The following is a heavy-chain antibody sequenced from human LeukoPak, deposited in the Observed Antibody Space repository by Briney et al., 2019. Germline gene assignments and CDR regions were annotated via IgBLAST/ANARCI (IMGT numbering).Heavy chain of an antibody. V-gene: IGHV3-7*01. CDR1: GFTLSSHG. CDR3: ARVLRSGYSGYDLFYYYYYMDV. D-gene: IGHD5-12*01. Sequence: GGTLRLSCVASGFTLSSHGMNWVRQAPGKGLEWVANIKQDGSEKYYVDSVKGRFTISRDNAKNSLYLQMNSLRAEDTAVYYCARVLRSGYSGYDLFYYYYYMDVWGKGTTVTISS. J-gene: IGHJ6*03. CDR2: IKQDGSEK.